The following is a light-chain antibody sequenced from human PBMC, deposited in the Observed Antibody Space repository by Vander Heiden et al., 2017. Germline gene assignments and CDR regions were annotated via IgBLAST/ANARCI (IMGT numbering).Light chain of an antibody. CDR3: QQYDSSPWT. J-gene: IGKJ1*01. V-gene: IGKV3-20*01. Sequence: EIVLTQSPGTLSLSPGDRATLSCRASQSISNNYLAWYQQKPGQAPSLLIYGASSRATGIPDRFSGSGSGADFTLTISRLAPEDLAVYYCQQYDSSPWTFGQGTKVDIK. CDR2: GAS. CDR1: QSISNNY.